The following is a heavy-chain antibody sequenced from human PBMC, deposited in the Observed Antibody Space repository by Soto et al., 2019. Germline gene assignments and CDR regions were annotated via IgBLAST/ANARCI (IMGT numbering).Heavy chain of an antibody. Sequence: KPSETLSFTCTVSGGSISSGGDYWSWIRQHPGKGLEWIGYIYYSGSTNYNPSLKSRVTISIDTSKNQFSLKLSSVTVADTAVYYCARYSTRLIDSWGQGTLVTVSS. D-gene: IGHD6-13*01. CDR3: ARYSTRLIDS. CDR2: IYYSGST. CDR1: GGSISSGGDY. J-gene: IGHJ4*02. V-gene: IGHV4-31*03.